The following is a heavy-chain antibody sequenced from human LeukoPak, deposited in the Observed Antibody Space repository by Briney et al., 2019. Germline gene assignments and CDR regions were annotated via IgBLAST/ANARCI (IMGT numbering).Heavy chain of an antibody. CDR1: GGSISSRSYY. CDR2: INYSGTT. V-gene: IGHV4-39*01. D-gene: IGHD3-22*01. CDR3: ARVLPGGYYRAFDY. Sequence: SETLSLTCTVSGGSISSRSYYWGWIRQPPGKGLEWIGSINYSGTTYYNPSLKSRVTISVDTSKNQFSLRLSSVTAADTAVYYCARVLPGGYYRAFDYWGQGTLVTVSS. J-gene: IGHJ4*02.